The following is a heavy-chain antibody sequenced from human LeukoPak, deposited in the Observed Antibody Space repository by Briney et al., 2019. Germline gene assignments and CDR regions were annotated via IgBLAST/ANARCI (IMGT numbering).Heavy chain of an antibody. V-gene: IGHV3-48*03. CDR3: ARDFAVAGPDY. CDR1: GFTFSSYE. D-gene: IGHD6-19*01. Sequence: PGGSLRLSCAASGFTFSSYEMNWVRQAPGKGLEWVSYISSSGSTIYYADSVKGRFTISRDNVKNSLYLQMNSLRAEDTAVYYCARDFAVAGPDYWGQGTLVTVSS. CDR2: ISSSGSTI. J-gene: IGHJ4*02.